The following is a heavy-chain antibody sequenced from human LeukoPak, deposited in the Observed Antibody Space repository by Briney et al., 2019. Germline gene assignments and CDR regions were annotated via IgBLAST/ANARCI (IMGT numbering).Heavy chain of an antibody. CDR2: IYSGGST. J-gene: IGHJ4*02. Sequence: PWASLRLSCAASRFNLSNNYISWVRQAPGNGLEWVSIIYSGGSTYYADSVKGRFNISRDNSKNTLHLQMKSLRADDTAVYYCGSSPYVWGIDHWGQGTPVAVSS. V-gene: IGHV3-53*01. CDR1: RFNLSNNY. CDR3: GSSPYVWGIDH. D-gene: IGHD3-16*01.